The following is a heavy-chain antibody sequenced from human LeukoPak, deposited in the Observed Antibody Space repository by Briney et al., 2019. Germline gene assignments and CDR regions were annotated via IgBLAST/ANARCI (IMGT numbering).Heavy chain of an antibody. CDR2: ISSSSSTI. CDR1: GFTFSSYS. D-gene: IGHD3-9*01. V-gene: IGHV3-48*02. CDR3: ARGAKYYDILTGYIPAAAFDI. J-gene: IGHJ3*02. Sequence: PGGSLRLSCAASGFTFSSYSMNWVRQAPGKGLEGVSYISSSSSTIYYADSVKGRFTISRDNAKNSLYLQMNSLRDEDTAVYYCARGAKYYDILTGYIPAAAFDIWGQGTMVTVSS.